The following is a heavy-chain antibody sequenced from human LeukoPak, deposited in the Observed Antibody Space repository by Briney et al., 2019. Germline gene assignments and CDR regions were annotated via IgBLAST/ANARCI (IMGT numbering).Heavy chain of an antibody. Sequence: GGSLRLSCAASGFSSSSYAMSWVRQAPGKVLEWVSAISGSGGSTDYADSVKGRFTISRDNAKNTLYLQMNSLGAGDTAVYYCARVRSGYYFDYWGQGTLVTVSS. CDR2: ISGSGGST. J-gene: IGHJ4*02. CDR1: GFSSSSYA. CDR3: ARVRSGYYFDY. V-gene: IGHV3-23*01. D-gene: IGHD6-25*01.